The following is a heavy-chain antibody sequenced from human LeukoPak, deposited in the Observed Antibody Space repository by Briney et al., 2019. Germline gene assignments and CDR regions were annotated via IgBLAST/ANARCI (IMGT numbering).Heavy chain of an antibody. D-gene: IGHD4-17*01. CDR2: IKSKIGGGTT. Sequence: PGGSLRLSCAASGFTVGDAWMSWVRQAPGKGLEGVGRIKSKIGGGTTDYAAPVKGRFTISRDASKGTLYLQMSSLKTEDTALYYCAADSIPDYGDVRGDAFDIWGQGAMVTVSS. J-gene: IGHJ3*02. V-gene: IGHV3-15*01. CDR1: GFTVGDAW. CDR3: AADSIPDYGDVRGDAFDI.